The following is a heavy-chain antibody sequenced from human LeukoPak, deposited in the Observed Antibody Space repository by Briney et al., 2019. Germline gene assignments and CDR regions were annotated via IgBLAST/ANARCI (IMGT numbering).Heavy chain of an antibody. CDR2: INHSGST. Sequence: KTSETLSLTCAVYGGSFSGYYWSWIRQPPGKGLEWIGEINHSGSTNYNPSLKSRVTISVDTSKNQFSLKLSSVTAADTAVYYCARNEGQQLSRGWFDPWGQGTLVTVSS. D-gene: IGHD6-13*01. V-gene: IGHV4-34*01. J-gene: IGHJ5*02. CDR1: GGSFSGYY. CDR3: ARNEGQQLSRGWFDP.